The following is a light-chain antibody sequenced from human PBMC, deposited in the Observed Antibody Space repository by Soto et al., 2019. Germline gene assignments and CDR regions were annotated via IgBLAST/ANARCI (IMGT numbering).Light chain of an antibody. Sequence: EIVLTQSPGTLSLSPGDRATLSCRASQSVSSTYLAWYQQKPGRAPSLLIYAASSRATGIPDRFSGSGSGTDFTLTISRLEPEDFAVYYCQQHGNSPPWTYGQGTKVEIK. CDR3: QQHGNSPPWT. CDR1: QSVSSTY. V-gene: IGKV3-20*01. J-gene: IGKJ1*01. CDR2: AAS.